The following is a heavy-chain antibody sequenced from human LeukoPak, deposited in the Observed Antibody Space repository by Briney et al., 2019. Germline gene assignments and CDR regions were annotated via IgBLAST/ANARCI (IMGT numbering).Heavy chain of an antibody. D-gene: IGHD3-9*01. V-gene: IGHV3-7*01. CDR2: IKQDGSEK. J-gene: IGHJ4*02. CDR1: GFTFSSYW. Sequence: PGGSLRLSCAASGFTFSSYWMSWVRQAPGKGLEWVANIKQDGSEKYYVDSVKGRFTISRDNAKNTLYLQMNSLRAEDTAVYYCAKDGDFDWLLSHGYFAYFDYWGQGTLVTVSS. CDR3: AKDGDFDWLLSHGYFAYFDY.